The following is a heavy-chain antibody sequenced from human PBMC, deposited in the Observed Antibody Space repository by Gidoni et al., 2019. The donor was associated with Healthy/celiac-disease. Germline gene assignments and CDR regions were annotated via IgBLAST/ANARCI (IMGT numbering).Heavy chain of an antibody. D-gene: IGHD3-10*01. CDR2: IYFSGST. Sequence: QVQLQESGPGLVKPSETLSLTCTVSGGSISTYYWNWIRQPPGKGLEWIGYIYFSGSTNYSPSLKSRVTIAVDTSKNQFSLKLSSVTAADTAVYYCARDRGAAGGFDMWGQGTTVTVSS. CDR3: ARDRGAAGGFDM. J-gene: IGHJ3*02. V-gene: IGHV4-59*01. CDR1: GGSISTYY.